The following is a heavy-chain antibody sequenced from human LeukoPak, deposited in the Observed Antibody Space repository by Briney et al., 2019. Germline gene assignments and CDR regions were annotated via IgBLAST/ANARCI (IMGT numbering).Heavy chain of an antibody. J-gene: IGHJ6*02. CDR1: GYSFATYW. CDR2: IYPSDSDT. CDR3: ARHSYCSSTTCYYYYGMDV. Sequence: GESLKISCKGSGYSFATYWIGWVRQMPGKGLEWMGIIYPSDSDTRYSPSFRGQVTISADQSINTAYLQWSSLKASDTAMYYCARHSYCSSTTCYYYYGMDVWGQGTTVTVSS. V-gene: IGHV5-51*01. D-gene: IGHD2-2*01.